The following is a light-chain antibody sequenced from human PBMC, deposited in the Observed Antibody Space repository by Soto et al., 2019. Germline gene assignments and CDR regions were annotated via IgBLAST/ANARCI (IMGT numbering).Light chain of an antibody. CDR1: SSDVGSYNL. V-gene: IGLV2-23*02. CDR3: CSDAGSSRV. J-gene: IGLJ3*02. CDR2: EVS. Sequence: QSALTQPASVSGSPGQSITISCTGTSSDVGSYNLVSSYQQHPGKAPKLMIYEVSKRPSGVSNRFSGSKTGNTASLAISGRQAEHEADSYCCSDAGSSRVFGGGTTLTVL.